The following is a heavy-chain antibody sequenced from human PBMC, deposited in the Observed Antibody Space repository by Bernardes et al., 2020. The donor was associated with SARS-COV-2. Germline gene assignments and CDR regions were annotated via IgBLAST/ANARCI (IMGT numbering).Heavy chain of an antibody. J-gene: IGHJ6*02. D-gene: IGHD3-10*01. CDR3: TRGGRITMFRGAPLKYAMDV. CDR1: GGSFSGYY. CDR2: IRGKEFRGTT. Sequence: LSLTCAVYGGSFSGYYWSWIRQAPGKGLEWVGFIRGKEFRGTTEYAASVKGRFTVSRDDSKSIAYLQMNSLKTEDTAVYYCTRGGRITMFRGAPLKYAMDVWGQGTTVTVSS. V-gene: IGHV3-49*03.